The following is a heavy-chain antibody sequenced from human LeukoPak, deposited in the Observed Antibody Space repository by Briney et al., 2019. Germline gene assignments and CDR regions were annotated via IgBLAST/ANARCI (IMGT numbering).Heavy chain of an antibody. V-gene: IGHV4-39*01. Sequence: PSETLSLTCTVSGGSISRSSYYWGWIRQPPGKGLEWIGSIYYSGSTYYNPSLKSRVTISVDTSKNQFSLKLSSVTAADTAVYYCARHLSGDYDSSGYPDYWGQGTLVTVSS. CDR1: GGSISRSSYY. D-gene: IGHD3-22*01. J-gene: IGHJ4*02. CDR2: IYYSGST. CDR3: ARHLSGDYDSSGYPDY.